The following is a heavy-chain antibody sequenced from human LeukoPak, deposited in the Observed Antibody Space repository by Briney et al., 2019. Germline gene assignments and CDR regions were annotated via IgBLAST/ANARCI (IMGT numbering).Heavy chain of an antibody. CDR1: GGSISSSSYY. Sequence: PSETLSLTCTVSGGSISSSSYYWGWIRQPPGKGLEWIGEINHSGSTNYNPSLKSRVTISVDTSKNQFSLKLSSVTAADTAVYYCARFTVVSPEDAFDIWGQGTMVTVSS. J-gene: IGHJ3*02. V-gene: IGHV4-39*07. CDR2: INHSGST. D-gene: IGHD2-8*02. CDR3: ARFTVVSPEDAFDI.